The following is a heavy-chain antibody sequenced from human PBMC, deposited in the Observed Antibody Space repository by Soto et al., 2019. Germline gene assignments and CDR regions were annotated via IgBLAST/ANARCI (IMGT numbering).Heavy chain of an antibody. CDR2: ISAYNGNT. Sequence: ASVKVSCKASGYTFTSYGISWVRQTPGQGLEWMGWISAYNGNTNYAQKLQGRVTMTTDTSTSTAYMELRSLRSDDTAVYYCARPDIVVVPAAPNYYYYGMDVWGQGTTVTVSS. CDR1: GYTFTSYG. CDR3: ARPDIVVVPAAPNYYYYGMDV. D-gene: IGHD2-2*01. J-gene: IGHJ6*02. V-gene: IGHV1-18*01.